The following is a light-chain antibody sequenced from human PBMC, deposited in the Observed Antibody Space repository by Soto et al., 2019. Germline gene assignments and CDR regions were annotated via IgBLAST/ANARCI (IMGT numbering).Light chain of an antibody. CDR1: SGSIAANY. J-gene: IGLJ3*02. Sequence: NFMLTQPHSVSESPGKTVTISCTRSSGSIAANYVQWYQQRPGSAPTTVIYEDNQRLSGVPDRFSGSIDSSSNSASLTISGLKTEDEADYYCQSYDSTFWVFGGGTKVTVL. V-gene: IGLV6-57*04. CDR3: QSYDSTFWV. CDR2: EDN.